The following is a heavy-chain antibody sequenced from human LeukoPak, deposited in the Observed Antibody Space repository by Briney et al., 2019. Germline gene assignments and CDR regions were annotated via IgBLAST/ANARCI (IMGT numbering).Heavy chain of an antibody. CDR3: AIETTTKTDY. J-gene: IGHJ4*02. CDR2: IIPIFGTA. D-gene: IGHD4-17*01. CDR1: GGTFSSYA. V-gene: IGHV1-69*06. Sequence: ASVKVSCKASGGTFSSYAISWVRQAPGQGLEWMGGIIPIFGTANYAQKFQGRVTIAADKSTSTAYMELSSLRSEDTAVYYCAIETTTKTDYWGQGTLVTVSS.